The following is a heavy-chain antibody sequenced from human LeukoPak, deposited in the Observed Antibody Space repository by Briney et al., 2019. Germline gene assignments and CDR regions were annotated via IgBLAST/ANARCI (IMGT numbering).Heavy chain of an antibody. CDR1: GFTFSTYI. V-gene: IGHV3-64D*06. D-gene: IGHD5-24*01. CDR2: ITGNGGST. Sequence: GGSLRLSCSASGFTFSTYIMHWVRLAPGKGLETVSAITGNGGSTFYADSVKGRFTISRDNSKNTLYHQMSSLRAEDTAMYYCARRDDYSAYDCWGQGTLVTVSS. J-gene: IGHJ4*02. CDR3: ARRDDYSAYDC.